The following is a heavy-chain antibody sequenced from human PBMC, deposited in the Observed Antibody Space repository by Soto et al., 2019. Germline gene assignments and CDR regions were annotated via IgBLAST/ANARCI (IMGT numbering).Heavy chain of an antibody. Sequence: ASVKVSCKASGGTFSSYAMSWVRQAPGQGLEWMGWISANYGNTNYAQKLQGRVTMTTDTSTSTAYMELRSLRSDDTAVYYCARGKSGYSSGWLVYWGQGTLVTVSS. CDR3: ARGKSGYSSGWLVY. D-gene: IGHD6-19*01. J-gene: IGHJ4*02. V-gene: IGHV1-18*01. CDR1: GGTFSSYA. CDR2: ISANYGNT.